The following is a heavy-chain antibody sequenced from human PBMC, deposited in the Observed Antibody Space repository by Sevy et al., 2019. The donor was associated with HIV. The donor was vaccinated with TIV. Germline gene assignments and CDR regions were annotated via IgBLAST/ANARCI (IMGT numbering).Heavy chain of an antibody. CDR3: ARDSNYYGSGSYNDY. V-gene: IGHV3-21*01. D-gene: IGHD3-10*01. CDR1: GFTFSSYS. CDR2: ISSSSSYI. Sequence: GGSLRLSCAASGFTFSSYSMNWVRQAPGKGLEWVSSISSSSSYIYYADSVKGRFTISRDNAKSSLYLQMNSLRAEDTAVYYCARDSNYYGSGSYNDYWGQGTLVTVSS. J-gene: IGHJ4*02.